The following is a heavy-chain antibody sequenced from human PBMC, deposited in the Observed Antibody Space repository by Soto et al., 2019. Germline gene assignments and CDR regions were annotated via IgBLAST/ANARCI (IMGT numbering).Heavy chain of an antibody. CDR2: ISYDGSNK. D-gene: IGHD6-13*01. Sequence: GGSLRLSCAASGFTFSSYAMHWVRQAPGKGLEWVAVISYDGSNKYYADSVKGRFTISRDNSKNTLYLQMNSLRAEDTAVYYCASEEYSTLAAGRSYFDYWGQGTLVTVSS. J-gene: IGHJ4*02. CDR3: ASEEYSTLAAGRSYFDY. V-gene: IGHV3-30-3*01. CDR1: GFTFSSYA.